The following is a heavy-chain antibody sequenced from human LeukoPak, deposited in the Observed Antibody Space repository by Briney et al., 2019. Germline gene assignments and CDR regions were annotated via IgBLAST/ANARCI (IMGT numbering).Heavy chain of an antibody. V-gene: IGHV4-34*01. Sequence: SETLSLTCAVYGGSFSGYYWSWIRQPPGKGLEWIGEINHSGSTNYNPSLKSRVTISVDTSKNQFSLKLTSVTAADTAMYYCARPPRHDFDDSRVHDAFDIWGQGTMVTVSS. CDR2: INHSGST. CDR3: ARPPRHDFDDSRVHDAFDI. CDR1: GGSFSGYY. J-gene: IGHJ3*02. D-gene: IGHD2-15*01.